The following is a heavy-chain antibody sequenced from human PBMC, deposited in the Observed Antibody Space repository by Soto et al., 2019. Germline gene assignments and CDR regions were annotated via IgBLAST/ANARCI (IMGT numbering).Heavy chain of an antibody. CDR1: GFTFSSYW. V-gene: IGHV3-7*01. J-gene: IGHJ4*02. CDR2: IKQDGSEK. CDR3: ARDPYYDYIWGSYPSY. D-gene: IGHD3-16*01. Sequence: PGGSLRLSCAASGFTFSSYWMSWVRQAPGKGLEWVANIKQDGSEKYYVDSVKGRFTISRDNAKNSLYLQMNSLRAEDTAVYYCARDPYYDYIWGSYPSYWGQGTLVTVSS.